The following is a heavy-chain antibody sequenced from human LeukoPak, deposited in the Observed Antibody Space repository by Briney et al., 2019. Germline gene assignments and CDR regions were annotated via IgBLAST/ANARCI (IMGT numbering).Heavy chain of an antibody. CDR3: AKVATAMV. CDR1: GFTFDDYA. D-gene: IGHD5-18*01. J-gene: IGHJ4*02. V-gene: IGHV3-9*01. CDR2: ISWNSGSI. Sequence: PGRSLRLSCAASGFTFDDYAMHWVRQAPGKGLEWVSGISWNSGSIGYADSVKGRFTISRDNAKNSLYLQMNSLRAEDPALYYCAKVATAMVWGQGTLVTVSS.